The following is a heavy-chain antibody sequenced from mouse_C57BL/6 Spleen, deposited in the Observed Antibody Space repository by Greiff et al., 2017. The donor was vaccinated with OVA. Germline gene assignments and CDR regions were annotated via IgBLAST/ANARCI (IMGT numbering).Heavy chain of an antibody. CDR2: IRNKANNHAT. J-gene: IGHJ4*01. CDR3: TRYYSNLYYYAMDY. CDR1: GFTFSDAW. D-gene: IGHD2-5*01. V-gene: IGHV6-6*01. Sequence: EVQLVESGGGLVQPGGSMKLSCAASGFTFSDAWMDWVRQSPEKGLEWVAEIRNKANNHATYYAESVKGRFTISRDDSKSSVYLQMNSLRAEDTGIYYCTRYYSNLYYYAMDYWGQGTSVTVSS.